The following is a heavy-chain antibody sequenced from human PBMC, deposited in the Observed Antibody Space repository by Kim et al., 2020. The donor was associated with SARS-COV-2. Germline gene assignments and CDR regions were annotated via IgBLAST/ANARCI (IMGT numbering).Heavy chain of an antibody. CDR2: IYYSGST. CDR3: ARERGNYYGSGSRFDY. V-gene: IGHV4-39*07. D-gene: IGHD3-10*01. CDR1: GGSISSSSYY. J-gene: IGHJ4*02. Sequence: SETLSLTCTVSGGSISSSSYYWGWIRQPPGKGLEWIGSIYYSGSTYYNPSLKSRVTISVDTSKNQFSLRLSSVTAADTAVYYCARERGNYYGSGSRFDYWGQGTLVTVSS.